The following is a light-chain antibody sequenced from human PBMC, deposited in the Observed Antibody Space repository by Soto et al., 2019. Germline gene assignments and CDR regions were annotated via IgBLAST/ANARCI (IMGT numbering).Light chain of an antibody. Sequence: QSVLTQPPSASGTPGQRVTISCSGSNSNIGRNTVNWYQQLPGTAPKLLIFTNDQRPSELPDRFSGSKSGTSASLAISGLQSEDEADYYCATWDDSLNGWVFGGGTKLTVL. CDR2: TND. CDR1: NSNIGRNT. CDR3: ATWDDSLNGWV. J-gene: IGLJ3*02. V-gene: IGLV1-44*01.